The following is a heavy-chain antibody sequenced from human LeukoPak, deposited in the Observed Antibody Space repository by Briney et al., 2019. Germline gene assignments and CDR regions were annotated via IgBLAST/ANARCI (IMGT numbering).Heavy chain of an antibody. CDR1: GFTFSSYD. J-gene: IGHJ4*02. D-gene: IGHD3-22*01. Sequence: PGGSLRLSCAASGFTFSSYDMNWVRQAPGKGLEWVSGISGSGGSTYYADSVKGRFTISRDNAKNSLYLQMNSLRAEDTAVYYCARFGNTYYYDSSGYYLDYWGQGTLVTVSS. CDR2: ISGSGGST. CDR3: ARFGNTYYYDSSGYYLDY. V-gene: IGHV3-23*01.